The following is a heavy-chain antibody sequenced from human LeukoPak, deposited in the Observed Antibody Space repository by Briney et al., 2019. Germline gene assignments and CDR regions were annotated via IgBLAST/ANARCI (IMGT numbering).Heavy chain of an antibody. CDR1: GGSISSGFY. CDR2: INYRGST. V-gene: IGHV4-39*01. CDR3: TRLPQGGFSYGPLDV. J-gene: IGHJ6*02. Sequence: PSETLSLTCTVSGGSISSGFYWGWIRQPPGKGLEWIGYINYRGSTYYKPSLKSRVTISVDTSKNQFSLKLTSVTAADTAMYYCTRLPQGGFSYGPLDVWGQGTTVTVSS. D-gene: IGHD5-18*01.